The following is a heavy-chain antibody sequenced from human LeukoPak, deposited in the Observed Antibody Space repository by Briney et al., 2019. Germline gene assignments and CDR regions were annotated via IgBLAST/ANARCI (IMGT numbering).Heavy chain of an antibody. V-gene: IGHV3-23*01. CDR1: GFTFSSYA. D-gene: IGHD1-26*01. CDR3: ARASLPLGYYYYYMDV. J-gene: IGHJ6*03. Sequence: GGSLRLSCAASGFTFSSYAMSWVRQAPGKGLEWVSAISGSGGSTYYADSVKGRFTISRDNAKNSLYLQMNSLRAEDTAVYYCARASLPLGYYYYYMDVWGKGTTVTVSS. CDR2: ISGSGGST.